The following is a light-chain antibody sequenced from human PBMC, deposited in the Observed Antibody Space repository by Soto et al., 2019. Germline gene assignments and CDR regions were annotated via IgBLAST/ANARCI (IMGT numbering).Light chain of an antibody. V-gene: IGKV4-1*01. CDR3: QQYYSTRTT. CDR1: QSVLYSSNNKNY. CDR2: WAS. Sequence: DIVMTQSPDSLAVSLGERATINCKSSQSVLYSSNNKNYLAWYQQKPGQPPKLLIYWASTRESGVPDRFSGSGSGTDFTLTISSLQAEDVAVYYCQQYYSTRTTFGQGTKVE. J-gene: IGKJ1*01.